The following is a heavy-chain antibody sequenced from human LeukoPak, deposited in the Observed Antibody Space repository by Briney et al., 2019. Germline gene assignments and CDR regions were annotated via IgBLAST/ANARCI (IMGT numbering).Heavy chain of an antibody. J-gene: IGHJ4*02. Sequence: LETLSLTCTVSGDSISSYYWSWIRQPAGEGLEWIGRIHPSGSTNYNPPLKRRVTLSVDTSKNEFSLKLSSVTAADTAVYYCARVPPPDLDYWGRGTLVTVSS. CDR1: GDSISSYY. CDR3: ARVPPPDLDY. V-gene: IGHV4-4*07. CDR2: IHPSGST.